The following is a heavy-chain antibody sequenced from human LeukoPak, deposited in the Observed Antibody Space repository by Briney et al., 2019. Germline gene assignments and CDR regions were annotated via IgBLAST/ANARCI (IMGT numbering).Heavy chain of an antibody. CDR3: ATYGSGSYHTLSRNYYYYMDV. D-gene: IGHD3-10*01. V-gene: IGHV1-24*01. CDR2: FDPEDGET. J-gene: IGHJ6*03. Sequence: ASVKVSCKVSGYTLTELSMHWVRQAPGKGLEWMGGFDPEDGETIYAQKFQGRVTMTEDTSTDTAYMELSSLRSEDTAMYYCATYGSGSYHTLSRNYYYYMDVWGKGTTVTISS. CDR1: GYTLTELS.